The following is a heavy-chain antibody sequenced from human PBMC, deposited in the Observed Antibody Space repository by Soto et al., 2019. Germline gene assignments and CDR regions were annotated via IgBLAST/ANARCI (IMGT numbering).Heavy chain of an antibody. CDR1: GGSINSGGYY. CDR2: IYYDGST. V-gene: IGHV4-31*03. J-gene: IGHJ4*02. D-gene: IGHD6-19*01. Sequence: PSETLSLTCTVSGGSINSGGYYWNWIRQHPGKDLEWIGYIYYDGSTYYNPSLQTRINISADTSKNQFSLNLSSVTAADTAVYHCARPTYSSGPLLEYWGQGTPVTVSS. CDR3: ARPTYSSGPLLEY.